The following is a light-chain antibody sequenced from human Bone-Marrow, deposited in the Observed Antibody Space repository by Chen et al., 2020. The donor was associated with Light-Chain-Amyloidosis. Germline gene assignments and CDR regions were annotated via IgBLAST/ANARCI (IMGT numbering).Light chain of an antibody. CDR2: KVS. CDR3: QQYRSFTFT. CDR1: KHIGDW. Sequence: DIRMTQSPSTLSAYVGDRGTITCPASKHIGDWLTCFQQKPGKAPKLLISKVSNFTSGVPSRFTGSGSGTEFTLTINCLQPDDFATYFCQQYRSFTFTFGQGTKL. J-gene: IGKJ2*01. V-gene: IGKV1-5*03.